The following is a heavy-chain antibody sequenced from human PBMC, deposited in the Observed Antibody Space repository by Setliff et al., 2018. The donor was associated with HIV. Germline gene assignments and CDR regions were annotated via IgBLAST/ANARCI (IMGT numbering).Heavy chain of an antibody. J-gene: IGHJ3*02. CDR1: GGSISSYY. CDR2: IFTSGST. D-gene: IGHD3-3*01. Sequence: SETLSLTCTVSGGSISSYYWSWIRQPPGKGLEWIGYIFTSGSTNYNPSLKSRVTISMDTSKNQFSLKLSSVTAADTAVYYCARVDGYDFWSGYYTPHAFDIWGQGTMVTVSS. CDR3: ARVDGYDFWSGYYTPHAFDI. V-gene: IGHV4-4*09.